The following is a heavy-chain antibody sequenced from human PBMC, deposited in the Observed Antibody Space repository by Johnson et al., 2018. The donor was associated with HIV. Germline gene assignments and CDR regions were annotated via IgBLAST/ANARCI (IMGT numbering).Heavy chain of an antibody. Sequence: VQVVESGGGLVQPGGSLRLSCAASGFTVSSNYMSWVRQAPGKGLEWVSVIYSGGSTYYADSVKGRFTISRDNSKNTLYLQMNSLRAEDTAVYYCAREGGYSSSWYGGYGREDAFDIWGQGTMVTVSS. J-gene: IGHJ3*02. CDR3: AREGGYSSSWYGGYGREDAFDI. D-gene: IGHD6-13*01. V-gene: IGHV3-66*01. CDR1: GFTVSSNY. CDR2: IYSGGST.